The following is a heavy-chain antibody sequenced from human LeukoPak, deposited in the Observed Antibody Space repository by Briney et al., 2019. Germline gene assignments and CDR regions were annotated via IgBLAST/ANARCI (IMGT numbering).Heavy chain of an antibody. CDR1: GCTFTSYY. CDR3: AREGTSWFGELFSVYHYYYMDV. Sequence: ASVKVSCKASGCTFTSYYMHWVRQAPGQRLEWMGIINPSGGSTSYAQKFQGRVTMTRDMSTSTVYMELSSLRSEDTAVYYCAREGTSWFGELFSVYHYYYMDVWGKGTTVTVSS. D-gene: IGHD3-10*01. CDR2: INPSGGST. J-gene: IGHJ6*03. V-gene: IGHV1-46*01.